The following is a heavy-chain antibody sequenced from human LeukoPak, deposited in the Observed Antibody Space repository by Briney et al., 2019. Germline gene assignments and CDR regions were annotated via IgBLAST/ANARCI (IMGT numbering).Heavy chain of an antibody. D-gene: IGHD6-13*01. CDR2: IYHSGST. CDR3: ARIAAAGTRYAFDI. V-gene: IGHV4-30-2*01. CDR1: GGSISSGGYY. J-gene: IGHJ3*02. Sequence: SETLSLTCTVSGGSISSGGYYWSWIRQPPGKGLEWIEYIYHSGSTYYNPSLKSRVAISVDRSKNQFSLKLSSVTAADTAVYYCARIAAAGTRYAFDIWGQGTMVTVSS.